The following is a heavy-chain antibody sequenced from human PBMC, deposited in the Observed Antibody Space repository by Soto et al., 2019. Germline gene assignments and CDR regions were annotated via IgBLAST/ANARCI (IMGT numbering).Heavy chain of an antibody. D-gene: IGHD3-22*01. Sequence: QVQLQESGPGLVEPSQTLSLTCTVSGGSISSGGYYWSWIRQHPGKGLEWIGYIYYSGSTYYNPSLKSRVTISVDTSKNQFSLKLSSVTAADTAVYYCARGAYYYDSSGSHKAFDIWGQGTMVTVSS. CDR3: ARGAYYYDSSGSHKAFDI. CDR2: IYYSGST. J-gene: IGHJ3*02. CDR1: GGSISSGGYY. V-gene: IGHV4-31*03.